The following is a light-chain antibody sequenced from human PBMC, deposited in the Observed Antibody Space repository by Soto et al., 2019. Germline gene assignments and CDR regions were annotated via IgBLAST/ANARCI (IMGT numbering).Light chain of an antibody. CDR3: QQYACSPLT. V-gene: IGKV3-20*01. Sequence: EIVLTQSPGTLSLSSGERATLSCRASQGVRSNYLAWYQQKPGQAPRLLIYGASSRATGIPDRFGGSGSGTDFTLTISRLEPEDFAVYYCQQYACSPLTFGGGTKVEIK. CDR2: GAS. J-gene: IGKJ4*01. CDR1: QGVRSNY.